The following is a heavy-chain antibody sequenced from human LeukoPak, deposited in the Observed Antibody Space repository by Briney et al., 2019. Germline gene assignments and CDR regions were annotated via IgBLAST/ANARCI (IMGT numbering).Heavy chain of an antibody. V-gene: IGHV4-34*01. CDR3: AREANYYGSGSYFEGTFDY. CDR2: INHSGST. D-gene: IGHD3-10*01. Sequence: PSETLSLTCAVYGGSFSGLSWNWIRQPPGKGLEWIGEINHSGSTNYNPSLKSRVTISVDTSKNEFSLKLTSVTAADTAVYYCAREANYYGSGSYFEGTFDYWGQGSLVTVSS. CDR1: GGSFSGLS. J-gene: IGHJ4*02.